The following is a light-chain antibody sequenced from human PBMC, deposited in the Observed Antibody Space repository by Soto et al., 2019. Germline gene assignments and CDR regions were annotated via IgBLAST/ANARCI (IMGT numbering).Light chain of an antibody. CDR2: GAS. CDR3: QQYGGAPQT. Sequence: EIVLTQSPGTLSLSPGERATLSCRASQSVSNYLAWYQHKPGQAPRLLIYGASRRATVIPDRFSGSGSGTDFTRTISRLEPEDFAVYYCQQYGGAPQTFGQGTNVEIK. V-gene: IGKV3-20*01. CDR1: QSVSNY. J-gene: IGKJ1*01.